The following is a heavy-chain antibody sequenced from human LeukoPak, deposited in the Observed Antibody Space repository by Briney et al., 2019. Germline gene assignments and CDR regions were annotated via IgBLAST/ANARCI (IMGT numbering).Heavy chain of an antibody. CDR3: VYGGSYYVA. Sequence: PGGSLRLSCAASGFTFSSYEMNWVRQAPGKGLELVANIKEDGSEKYYVDSVKGRFTISRDNANKSLYLQMNSLRAEDTAVYYCVYGGSYYVAWGQGTLVTVSS. D-gene: IGHD1-26*01. V-gene: IGHV3-7*01. CDR2: IKEDGSEK. J-gene: IGHJ5*02. CDR1: GFTFSSYE.